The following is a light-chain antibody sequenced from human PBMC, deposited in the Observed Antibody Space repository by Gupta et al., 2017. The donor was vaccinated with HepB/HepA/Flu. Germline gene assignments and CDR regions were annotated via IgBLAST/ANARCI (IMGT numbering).Light chain of an antibody. Sequence: DIQMTQSPSSLSASVGDRVTITCRASQGISTSLAWFQQKPGRAPKSLIYAASRLRTGVPSKFSGSGSGTEFTLTISSLQPADFATYYCQQEDSYPFTFGGGTKVEI. CDR2: AAS. J-gene: IGKJ4*01. CDR1: QGISTS. V-gene: IGKV1-16*02. CDR3: QQEDSYPFT.